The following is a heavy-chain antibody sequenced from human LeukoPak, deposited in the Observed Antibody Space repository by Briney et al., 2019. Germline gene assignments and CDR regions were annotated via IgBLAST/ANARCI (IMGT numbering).Heavy chain of an antibody. J-gene: IGHJ4*02. CDR3: ARVGATFLSDY. D-gene: IGHD1-26*01. CDR1: GYSFSRYT. CDR2: ISAYNGNT. Sequence: ASVKVSCKTSGYSFSRYTIHWMRQAPGQGLEWMGWISAYNGNTNYAQKLQGRVTMTTDTSTSTAYMELRSLRSDDTAVYYCARVGATFLSDYWGQGTLVTVSS. V-gene: IGHV1-18*01.